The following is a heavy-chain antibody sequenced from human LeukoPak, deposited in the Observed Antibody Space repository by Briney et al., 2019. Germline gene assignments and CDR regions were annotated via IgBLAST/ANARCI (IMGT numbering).Heavy chain of an antibody. J-gene: IGHJ4*02. Sequence: GGSLRLSCAASGFTFSSYSMNSVRQAPGKGLEWVSSISSSSSYIYHADSVKGRFTIYRDNDKNSLYLQMNSLRAEDTAVYYCARDQPPNIVVGPAVPHWGQGPLVTVSS. CDR3: ARDQPPNIVVGPAVPH. CDR2: ISSSSSYI. V-gene: IGHV3-21*01. D-gene: IGHD2-2*01. CDR1: GFTFSSYS.